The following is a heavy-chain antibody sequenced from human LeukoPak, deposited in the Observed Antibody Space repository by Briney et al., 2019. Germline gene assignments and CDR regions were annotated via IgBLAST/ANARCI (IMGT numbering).Heavy chain of an antibody. V-gene: IGHV3-30*02. CDR1: GFTFSSYG. CDR3: AKARIAAAGTVQH. J-gene: IGHJ1*01. Sequence: GGSLRLSCAASGFTFSSYGMHWVRQAPGKGLEWVAFIRYDGSNKYYADSVKGRFTISRDNSKNTLYLQMNSLRAEDTAVYYCAKARIAAAGTVQHWGQGTLVTVSS. D-gene: IGHD6-13*01. CDR2: IRYDGSNK.